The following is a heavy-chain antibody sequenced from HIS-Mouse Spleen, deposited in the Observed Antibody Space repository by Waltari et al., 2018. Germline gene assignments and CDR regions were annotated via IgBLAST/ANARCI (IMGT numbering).Heavy chain of an antibody. CDR1: GGSISSSSYS. CDR2: IYYSGST. CDR3: AREIPYSSSWYDWYFDL. Sequence: QLQLQESGPGLVKPSETLSRTCTGSGGSISSSSYSWCWIRQPPGKGLEWIGSIYYSGSTYYNPSLKSRVTISVDTSKNQFSLKLSSVTAADTAVYYCAREIPYSSSWYDWYFDLWGRGTLVTVSS. V-gene: IGHV4-39*07. J-gene: IGHJ2*01. D-gene: IGHD6-13*01.